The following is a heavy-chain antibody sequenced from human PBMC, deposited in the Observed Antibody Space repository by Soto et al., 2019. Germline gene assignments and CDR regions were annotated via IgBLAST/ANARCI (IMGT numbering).Heavy chain of an antibody. J-gene: IGHJ6*02. CDR3: AKGRDYYYYGMDV. Sequence: EVQLVESGGVVVQPGGSLRLSCAASGFTFDDYTMHWVRQAPGKGLEWVSLISWVGGSTYYADSVKGRFTISRDNSKNSLYLQMNSLRTEDTALYYCAKGRDYYYYGMDVWGQGTTVTVSS. CDR2: ISWVGGST. V-gene: IGHV3-43*01. CDR1: GFTFDDYT.